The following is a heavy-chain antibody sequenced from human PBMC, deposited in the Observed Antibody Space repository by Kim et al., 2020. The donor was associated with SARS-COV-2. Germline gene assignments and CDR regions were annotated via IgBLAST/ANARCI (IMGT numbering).Heavy chain of an antibody. Sequence: SETLSLTCAVSGGSISSSNWWSWVRQPPGKGLEWIGEIYHSGSTNYNPSLKSRVTISVDKSKNQFSLKLSSVTAADTAVYYCASDQAAGTIGNWFDPWGQGTLVTVSS. D-gene: IGHD6-13*01. J-gene: IGHJ5*02. V-gene: IGHV4-4*02. CDR2: IYHSGST. CDR1: GGSISSSNW. CDR3: ASDQAAGTIGNWFDP.